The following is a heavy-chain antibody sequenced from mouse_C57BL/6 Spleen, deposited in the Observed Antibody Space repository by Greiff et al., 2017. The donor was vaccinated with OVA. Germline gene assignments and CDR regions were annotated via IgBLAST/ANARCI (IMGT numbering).Heavy chain of an antibody. CDR2: IDPENGDT. CDR1: GYTIKDYY. J-gene: IGHJ2*01. D-gene: IGHD3-2*02. V-gene: IGHV14-1*01. Sequence: VQLKESGAELVRPGASVKISCTASGYTIKDYYMHWVKQSPGQGLEWIGRIDPENGDTEYDQKFQGKATMTVDTSSSTAYMQLRSLTSEDTAVYYCTTDSSGPPFDYWGQGTTLTVSS. CDR3: TTDSSGPPFDY.